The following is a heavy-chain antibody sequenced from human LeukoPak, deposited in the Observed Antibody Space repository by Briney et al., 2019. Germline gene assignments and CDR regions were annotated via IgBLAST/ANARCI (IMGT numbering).Heavy chain of an antibody. Sequence: PGGSLRLSCAAPGFAFTKAWMTWVRQPPGKGLEWVSAVSDSGDATRYADSVKGRFTISRDNSKDTLYLQMNSLRAEDTAVYYCAKSDCGGDGCKLLNYWGQGTLVTVSS. CDR2: VSDSGDAT. J-gene: IGHJ4*02. CDR3: AKSDCGGDGCKLLNY. D-gene: IGHD2-21*01. V-gene: IGHV3-23*01. CDR1: GFAFTKAW.